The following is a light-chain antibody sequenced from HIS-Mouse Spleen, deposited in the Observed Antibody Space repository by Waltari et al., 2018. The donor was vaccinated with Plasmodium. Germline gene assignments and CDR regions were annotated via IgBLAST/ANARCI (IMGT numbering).Light chain of an antibody. J-gene: IGKJ1*01. CDR2: GAY. CDR3: QQYNNWAPWT. V-gene: IGKV3-15*01. CDR1: QSVSSN. Sequence: EIVMTQSPATLSVSPGERATLSCRASQSVSSNLAWYQQKPGQAPRLLIYGAYTRATGIPGRLSGSGSGTEFTLTISSMQSEDFAVYYCQQYNNWAPWTFGQGTKVEIK.